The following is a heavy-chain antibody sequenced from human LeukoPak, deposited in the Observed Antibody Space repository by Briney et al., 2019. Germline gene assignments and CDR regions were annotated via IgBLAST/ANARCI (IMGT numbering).Heavy chain of an antibody. CDR1: GFTFSSYS. CDR2: ISSSSSSTI. Sequence: PGGSLRLSCAASGFTFSSYSMNWVRQAPGKGLEWVSYISSSSSSTIYYADSVKGRFTISRDNAKNSLYLQMNSLRAEDTAVYYCARVYSGSYPYYFDYWGQGTLVTVSS. J-gene: IGHJ4*02. D-gene: IGHD1-26*01. CDR3: ARVYSGSYPYYFDY. V-gene: IGHV3-48*01.